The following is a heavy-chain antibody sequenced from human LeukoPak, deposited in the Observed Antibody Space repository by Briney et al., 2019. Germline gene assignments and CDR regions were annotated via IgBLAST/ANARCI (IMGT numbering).Heavy chain of an antibody. V-gene: IGHV3-20*04. CDR2: NNWNGGST. D-gene: IGHD4-17*01. Sequence: GGSLRLSCAASGFTFGNYGMSWVRQAPGKGLEWVSGNNWNGGSTGYADSVEGRFTISRDNAKNSQYLQMNSLRVEDTALYYCARAQTYGDSRLLLDFWGQGTLVTVSS. CDR3: ARAQTYGDSRLLLDF. J-gene: IGHJ4*02. CDR1: GFTFGNYG.